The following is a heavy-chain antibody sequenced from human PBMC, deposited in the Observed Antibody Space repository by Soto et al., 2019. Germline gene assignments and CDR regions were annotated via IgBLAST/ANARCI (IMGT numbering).Heavy chain of an antibody. Sequence: QVQLVQSGAEVKKPGASVKVSCKASGYTFTGYYMHWVRQAPGQGLEWMGWINPNSGGTNYAQKFQGRVTMTRDTSISTAYMELSRLRSDDTAVYYCARADPAIVLMVYADYYFDYWGQGTLVTVSS. V-gene: IGHV1-2*02. CDR1: GYTFTGYY. J-gene: IGHJ4*02. CDR3: ARADPAIVLMVYADYYFDY. D-gene: IGHD2-8*01. CDR2: INPNSGGT.